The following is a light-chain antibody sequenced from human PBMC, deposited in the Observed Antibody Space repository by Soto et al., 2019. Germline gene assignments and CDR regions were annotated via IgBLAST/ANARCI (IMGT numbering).Light chain of an antibody. J-gene: IGKJ5*01. CDR2: GAS. CDR3: QKYNNWPPIT. V-gene: IGKV3-15*01. Sequence: IVMTQSPATLSVSQGERSTLSCRASQSVSSNLAWYHQIPGQPPRLLIYGASTTPTGIPARFSHSSPGTEFTRPISSLQSEDFAIYYCQKYNNWPPITFGQGTRLEIK. CDR1: QSVSSN.